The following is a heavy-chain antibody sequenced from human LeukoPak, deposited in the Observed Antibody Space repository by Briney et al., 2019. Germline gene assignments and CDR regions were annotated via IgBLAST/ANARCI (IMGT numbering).Heavy chain of an antibody. CDR2: ISSSSSTI. D-gene: IGHD1-26*01. J-gene: IGHJ4*02. V-gene: IGHV3-48*04. CDR3: ASALGGQGGH. Sequence: PGGSLRLSCAASGFTFSTSSMNWLRQAPGKGLEWVSYISSSSSTIYYADSVKGRFTISRDNAKNSLYLQMNSLRADDTAVYYCASALGGQGGHWGQGTLVTVSS. CDR1: GFTFSTSS.